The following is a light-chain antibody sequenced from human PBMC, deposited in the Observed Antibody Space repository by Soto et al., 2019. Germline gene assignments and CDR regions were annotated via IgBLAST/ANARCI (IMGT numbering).Light chain of an antibody. CDR3: QQSYSTPFSA. CDR2: AAS. CDR1: QSISSY. J-gene: IGKJ3*01. V-gene: IGKV1-39*01. Sequence: DIRMTHSPSSLSASVGDRVTITCRASQSISSYLNWYQQKPGKAPKLLIYAASSLQSGVPSRFSGSGSGTDFTLTISSLQPEDFATYYCQQSYSTPFSAFGPGTKVDIK.